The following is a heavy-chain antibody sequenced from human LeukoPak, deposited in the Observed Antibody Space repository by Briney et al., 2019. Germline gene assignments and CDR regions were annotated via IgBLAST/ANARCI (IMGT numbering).Heavy chain of an antibody. Sequence: GGSLRLSCAASGFTFSSYGMHWVRQAPGKGLEWVAFIQYDGSNKYYADSVKGRFTISRDNSKNTLYLQMNSLRAEDTAVYYCARGYCSSTSCYGDYYYMDVWGKGTTVTVSS. V-gene: IGHV3-30*02. CDR2: IQYDGSNK. D-gene: IGHD2-2*01. CDR1: GFTFSSYG. CDR3: ARGYCSSTSCYGDYYYMDV. J-gene: IGHJ6*03.